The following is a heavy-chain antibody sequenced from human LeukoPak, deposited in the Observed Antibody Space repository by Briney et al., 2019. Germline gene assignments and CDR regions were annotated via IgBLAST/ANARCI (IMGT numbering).Heavy chain of an antibody. J-gene: IGHJ3*02. V-gene: IGHV4-38-2*02. CDR1: GYSISSGYY. CDR2: IYHSGST. Sequence: SETLSLTCTVSGYSISSGYYWGWIRQPPGKGLEWIGSIYHSGSTYYNPSLKSRVTISVDTSKNQFSLKLSSVTAADTAVYYCARVVGVDDFWSGYLGAFDIWGQGTMVTVSS. CDR3: ARVVGVDDFWSGYLGAFDI. D-gene: IGHD3-3*01.